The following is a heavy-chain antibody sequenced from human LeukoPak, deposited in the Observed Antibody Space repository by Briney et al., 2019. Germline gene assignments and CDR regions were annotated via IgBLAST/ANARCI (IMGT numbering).Heavy chain of an antibody. CDR3: TSNYYDSSGYPIAYYFDY. J-gene: IGHJ4*02. CDR1: GFTFGDYA. V-gene: IGHV3-49*03. Sequence: GGSLRLSCTASGFTFGDYAMSWFRQAPGKGLEWVGFIRSKAYGGTTEYAASVKGRFTISRDDSKSIAYLQMNSLKTEDTAVYYCTSNYYDSSGYPIAYYFDYWGQGTLVTVSS. CDR2: IRSKAYGGTT. D-gene: IGHD3-22*01.